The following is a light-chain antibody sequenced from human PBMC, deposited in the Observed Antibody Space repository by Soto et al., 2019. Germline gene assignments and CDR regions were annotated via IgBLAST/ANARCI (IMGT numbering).Light chain of an antibody. CDR2: GAS. V-gene: IGKV3-15*01. Sequence: EIVLTQSPDTLSLSPGERATLSCRASQSVSSLLAWYQQKPGQAPRLLIYGASTRATGIPARFSGSGSGTEFTLTISSLQSEDFAVYYCQQYNNWPAITFGQGTRLEIK. CDR1: QSVSSL. CDR3: QQYNNWPAIT. J-gene: IGKJ5*01.